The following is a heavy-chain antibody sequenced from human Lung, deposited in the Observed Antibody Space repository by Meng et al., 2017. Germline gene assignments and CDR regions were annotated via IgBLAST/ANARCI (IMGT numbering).Heavy chain of an antibody. D-gene: IGHD4-11*01. V-gene: IGHV4-34*01. Sequence: QVQLPQWGAGLLKSSETLSLICVVSGGSFSDYYWSWIRQPPGKGLEWIGEINHSGSTNYNPSLESRATISVDTSQNNLSLKLSSVTAADSAVYYCARGPTTMAHDFDYWGQGTLVTVSS. CDR3: ARGPTTMAHDFDY. J-gene: IGHJ4*02. CDR2: INHSGST. CDR1: GGSFSDYY.